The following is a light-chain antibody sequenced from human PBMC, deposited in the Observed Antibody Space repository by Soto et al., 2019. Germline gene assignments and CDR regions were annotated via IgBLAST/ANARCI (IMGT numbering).Light chain of an antibody. CDR1: SSDVGGYNY. Sequence: QSALTQPRSVSGSPGQSVTISCTGTSSDVGGYNYVSWYQQYPGKAPKLMIYDADKRPSGVPDRFSGSKSGNTASLTISGLQAEDEADYYCCSYAGGYTLFGGGTKVTVL. CDR2: DAD. CDR3: CSYAGGYTL. J-gene: IGLJ2*01. V-gene: IGLV2-11*01.